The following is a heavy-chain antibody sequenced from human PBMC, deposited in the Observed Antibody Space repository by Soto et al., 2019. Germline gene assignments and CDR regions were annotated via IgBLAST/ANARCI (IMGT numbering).Heavy chain of an antibody. CDR3: ARHGYSYGGGYFDY. CDR1: GFTVSSNY. D-gene: IGHD5-18*01. Sequence: VPLVESGGGLVQPGGSLRLSCAASGFTVSSNYMSWVRQAPGKGLEWVSVIYSGGSAYYADSVKGRFTISRDNSKDTLYLQINSLRAEDTAVYYCARHGYSYGGGYFDYWGQGTLVTVSS. J-gene: IGHJ4*02. CDR2: IYSGGSA. V-gene: IGHV3-66*04.